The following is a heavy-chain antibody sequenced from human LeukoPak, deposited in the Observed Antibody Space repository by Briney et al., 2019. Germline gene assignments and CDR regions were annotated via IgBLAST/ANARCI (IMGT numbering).Heavy chain of an antibody. CDR2: ISWNSGDI. CDR3: ARVPGVAMGDFDF. V-gene: IGHV3-9*01. Sequence: GGSLRLSCAASGFTFSSYALSWVRQAPGKGLEWVSSISWNSGDIGYADSVEGRFTISRDNAKNSLYLQMNSLRAEDTALYYCARVPGVAMGDFDFWGQGTLVTVSS. J-gene: IGHJ4*02. CDR1: GFTFSSYA. D-gene: IGHD5-18*01.